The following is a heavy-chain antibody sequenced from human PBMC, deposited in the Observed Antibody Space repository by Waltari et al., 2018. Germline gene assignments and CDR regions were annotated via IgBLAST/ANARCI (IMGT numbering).Heavy chain of an antibody. CDR1: GFTFTPAW. V-gene: IGHV3-15*01. CDR2: IKSKSDGAIT. CDR3: TTLDAPWGG. Sequence: EVQMVESGGGLVKPGDSLRLSCAASGFTFTPAWLTWVRQAPGKVLEEVGRIKSKSDGAITDFAAPVRGRFSISRDDSQNMVFLQMNSLRTEDTAVYYCTTLDAPWGGWGHGTLVTVSS. J-gene: IGHJ4*01. D-gene: IGHD7-27*01.